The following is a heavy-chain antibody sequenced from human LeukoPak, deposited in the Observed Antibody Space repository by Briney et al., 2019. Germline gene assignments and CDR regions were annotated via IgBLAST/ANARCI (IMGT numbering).Heavy chain of an antibody. CDR2: IYYSGST. CDR1: GGSISSGSYY. Sequence: NPSETLSLTCTVSGGSISSGSYYWGWIRQPPGKGLEWIGSIYYSGSTYYNPSLKSRVTISVDTSKNHFSLKLSSVTAADTAVYYCARRAGHSRSFDYWGQGTLVTVSS. J-gene: IGHJ4*02. V-gene: IGHV4-39*02. CDR3: ARRAGHSRSFDY. D-gene: IGHD6-13*01.